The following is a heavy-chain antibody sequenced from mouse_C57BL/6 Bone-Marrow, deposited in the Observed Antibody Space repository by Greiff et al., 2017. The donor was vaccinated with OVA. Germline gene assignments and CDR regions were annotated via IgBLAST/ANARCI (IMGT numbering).Heavy chain of an antibody. D-gene: IGHD2-13*01. Sequence: QVQLQQSGAELVRPGSSVKLSCKASGYTFTSYWMHWVKQRPIQGLEWIGNIDPSDSETHYNQKFKDKATLTVDKSSSTAYMQLSSLTSEDSAVYYCARRLQDWYFDVWGTGTTVTVSS. V-gene: IGHV1-52*01. CDR2: IDPSDSET. J-gene: IGHJ1*03. CDR1: GYTFTSYW. CDR3: ARRLQDWYFDV.